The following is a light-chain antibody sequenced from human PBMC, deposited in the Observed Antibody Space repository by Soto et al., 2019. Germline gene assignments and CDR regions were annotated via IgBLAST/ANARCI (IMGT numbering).Light chain of an antibody. Sequence: QSALTQPASVSGSPGQSITISCTGTSSDVGGYNYVSWYQQYPGKAPKVMIYEVSNRPSGVSYRFSGSKSGNTTSLTISGLQAEDDADYYCSSYTSSSTRVLFGGGTKLTVL. CDR3: SSYTSSSTRVL. V-gene: IGLV2-14*01. CDR2: EVS. CDR1: SSDVGGYNY. J-gene: IGLJ3*02.